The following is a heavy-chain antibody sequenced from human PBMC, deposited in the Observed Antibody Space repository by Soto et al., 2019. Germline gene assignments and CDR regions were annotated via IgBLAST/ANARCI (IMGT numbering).Heavy chain of an antibody. J-gene: IGHJ3*02. Sequence: SETLSLTCTVSGGSISSYYWSWIRQPPGKGLEWIGYIYYSGSTNYNPSLKSRVTISVDTSKNQFSLKRSSVTAADTAVYYCASAPHYYDSSGYSARPAAFDILGQEKMLPISS. CDR3: ASAPHYYDSSGYSARPAAFDI. CDR2: IYYSGST. CDR1: GGSISSYY. V-gene: IGHV4-59*01. D-gene: IGHD3-22*01.